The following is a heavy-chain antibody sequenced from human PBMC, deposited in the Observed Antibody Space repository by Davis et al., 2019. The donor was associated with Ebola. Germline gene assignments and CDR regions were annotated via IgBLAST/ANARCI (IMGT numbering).Heavy chain of an antibody. CDR2: INPNSGGT. V-gene: IGHV1-2*02. CDR1: GYSFTGNY. J-gene: IGHJ4*02. D-gene: IGHD2-15*01. CDR3: ARDGGSCRGGSCQGYFDY. Sequence: AASVKVSCKASGYSFTGNYIQWVRQAPGQGIEWMGWINPNSGGTNYAQKFQGRVTMTGDTSISTAYMELNRLTSDDTAVYYCARDGGSCRGGSCQGYFDYWGQGTLVTVSS.